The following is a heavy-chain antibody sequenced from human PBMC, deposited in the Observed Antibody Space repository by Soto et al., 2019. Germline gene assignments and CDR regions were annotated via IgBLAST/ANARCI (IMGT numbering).Heavy chain of an antibody. CDR3: AREAGWQRMGPYD. Sequence: QVQLVQSGTEVKKPGASVNVSCKAFGYTFTSYGFSWVRQVPGQGLEGLGWISAFNGDTQYAQTMKGKLTVTTDTSTTTVHMELRSLTPADTAVYYCAREAGWQRMGPYDWGQGTLVTVS. V-gene: IGHV1-18*04. CDR1: GYTFTSYG. J-gene: IGHJ4*02. D-gene: IGHD6-25*01. CDR2: ISAFNGDT.